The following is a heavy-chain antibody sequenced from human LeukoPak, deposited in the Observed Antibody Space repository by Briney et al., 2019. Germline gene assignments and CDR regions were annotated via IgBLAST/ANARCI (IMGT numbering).Heavy chain of an antibody. Sequence: PSETLSLTCAVYGGSFSGYYWSWIRQPPGKGLEWIGEINHSGSTNYNPSLKSRVTISVDTSKNQFSLKLSSVTAADTAVYYCARSRTLSYYYYYMDVWGKGTTVTVSS. CDR1: GGSFSGYY. J-gene: IGHJ6*03. V-gene: IGHV4-34*01. CDR2: INHSGST. CDR3: ARSRTLSYYYYYMDV.